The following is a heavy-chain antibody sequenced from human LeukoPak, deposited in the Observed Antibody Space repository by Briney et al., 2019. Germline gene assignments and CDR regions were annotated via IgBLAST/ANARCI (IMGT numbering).Heavy chain of an antibody. V-gene: IGHV4-34*01. CDR1: GGSFSGYY. Sequence: SETLSLTCAVYGGSFSGYYWSWIRQPPGKGLEWIGEINHSGSTNYNPSLKSRVTISVDTSKNQFSLKLSSVTAADTAVYYCAMTLGYCNGGSCYGPGYFDYWGQGTLVTVSS. CDR3: AMTLGYCNGGSCYGPGYFDY. J-gene: IGHJ4*02. CDR2: INHSGST. D-gene: IGHD2-15*01.